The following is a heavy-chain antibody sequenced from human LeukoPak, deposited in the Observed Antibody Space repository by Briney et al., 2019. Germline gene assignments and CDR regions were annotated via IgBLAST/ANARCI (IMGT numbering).Heavy chain of an antibody. D-gene: IGHD3-9*01. J-gene: IGHJ4*02. CDR3: AREGGIRYFDWLIYYFDY. CDR2: INHSGST. CDR1: GFTFSDYY. V-gene: IGHV4-34*01. Sequence: LSCAASGFTFSDYYMSWIRQPPGKGLEWIGEINHSGSTNYNPSLKSRVTISVDTSKNQFSLKLSSVTSADTAVYYLAREGGIRYFDWLIYYFDYWGQGTLVTASS.